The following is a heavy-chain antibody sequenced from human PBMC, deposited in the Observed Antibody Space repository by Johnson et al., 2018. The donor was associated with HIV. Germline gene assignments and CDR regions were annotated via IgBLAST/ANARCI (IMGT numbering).Heavy chain of an antibody. CDR1: GFTFSSYA. CDR3: ARDKGTNFSGWYRESDVFDI. Sequence: QVQLVESGGGVVQPGRSLRLSCAASGFTFSSYAMHWVRQAPGKGLEWVAVISYDGSNKYQADSVKGRFTISRDNSKNTLYLQMNSLRAEDTAVYYCARDKGTNFSGWYRESDVFDIWGQGTMVTVSS. V-gene: IGHV3-30*04. J-gene: IGHJ3*02. D-gene: IGHD6-19*01. CDR2: ISYDGSNK.